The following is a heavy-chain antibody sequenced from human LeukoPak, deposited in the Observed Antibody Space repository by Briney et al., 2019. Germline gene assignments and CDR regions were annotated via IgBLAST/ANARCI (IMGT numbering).Heavy chain of an antibody. D-gene: IGHD3-16*02. CDR3: ARHVWGSYRRPDWYFDL. J-gene: IGHJ2*01. Sequence: SETLSLTCTVSGGSISSYYWSWIRQPPGKGLEWIGYIYYSGSTNYNPSLKSRVTISVDTSKNQFSLKLSSVTAADTAVYYCARHVWGSYRRPDWYFDLWGRGTLVTVSS. CDR1: GGSISSYY. V-gene: IGHV4-59*08. CDR2: IYYSGST.